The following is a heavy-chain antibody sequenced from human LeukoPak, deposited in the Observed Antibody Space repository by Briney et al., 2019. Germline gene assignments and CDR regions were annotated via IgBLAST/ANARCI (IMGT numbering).Heavy chain of an antibody. D-gene: IGHD1-26*01. CDR3: ARQTGVGRGYFDY. CDR2: IYPGDAET. V-gene: IGHV5-51*01. Sequence: GESLKIYCKGSGYSFTSYWIGWGRQMPGKGLEWMGIIYPGDAETRYSTSFQGQVTISADKSISPAYLQWSSLKASDTAMYYCARQTGVGRGYFDYWGQGTLVTVSS. CDR1: GYSFTSYW. J-gene: IGHJ4*02.